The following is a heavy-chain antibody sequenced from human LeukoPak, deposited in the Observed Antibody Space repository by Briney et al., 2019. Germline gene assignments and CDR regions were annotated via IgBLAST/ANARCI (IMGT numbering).Heavy chain of an antibody. V-gene: IGHV4-39*07. CDR2: IYYSGST. Sequence: PSETLSLTCTISGDSISSSSFYWGWIRQPPGKGPEWIGNIYYSGSTFYNPSLKSRLTISVDTSKNQFSLNLSSLTAADTAVYYCARVFGSYRYFDCWGQGTLVTVSS. D-gene: IGHD3-16*02. J-gene: IGHJ4*02. CDR1: GDSISSSSFY. CDR3: ARVFGSYRYFDC.